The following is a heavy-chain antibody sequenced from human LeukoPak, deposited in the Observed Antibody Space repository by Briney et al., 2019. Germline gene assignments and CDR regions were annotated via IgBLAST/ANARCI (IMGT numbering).Heavy chain of an antibody. J-gene: IGHJ6*02. D-gene: IGHD3-3*01. CDR1: EFTFSSYS. CDR3: ARDVQYYDFWSGYYTTGMDV. V-gene: IGHV3-48*01. Sequence: PGGSLRLSCAASEFTFSSYSMNWVRQAPGKGLEWVSYITNSGNSKSYADSVKGRFTISRDNTKNSLYLQMNGLRAEDTAVYYCARDVQYYDFWSGYYTTGMDVWGQGTTVTVSS. CDR2: ITNSGNSK.